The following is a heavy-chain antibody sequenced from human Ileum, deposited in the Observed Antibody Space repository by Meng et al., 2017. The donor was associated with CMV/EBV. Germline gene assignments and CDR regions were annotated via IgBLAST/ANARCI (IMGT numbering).Heavy chain of an antibody. D-gene: IGHD2-2*01. CDR1: GFTFKINF. Sequence: GGSLRLSCAASGFTFKINFINWVRQAPGKGPEWVASISGSGGDTYYADSVKGRFTVSRDNTKNMVYLQMNSLRGDDTAVYYCSKNLKGGYCTRTSCFLLGKDVCGQAIT. J-gene: IGHJ6*01. V-gene: IGHV3-23*01. CDR3: SKNLKGGYCTRTSCFLLGKDV. CDR2: ISGSGGDT.